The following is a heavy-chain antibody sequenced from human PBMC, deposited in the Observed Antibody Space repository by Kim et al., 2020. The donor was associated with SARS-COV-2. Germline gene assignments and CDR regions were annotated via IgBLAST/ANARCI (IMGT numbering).Heavy chain of an antibody. CDR1: GFTFSSYG. V-gene: IGHV3-30*18. CDR3: AKDTVRGSQTLDY. CDR2: ISYDGSNK. J-gene: IGHJ4*02. D-gene: IGHD3-10*01. Sequence: GGSLRLSCAASGFTFSSYGMHWVRQAPGKGLEWVAVISYDGSNKYYADSVKGRFTISRDNSKNTLYLQMNSLRAEDTAVCYYAKDTVRGSQTLDYWGQGT.